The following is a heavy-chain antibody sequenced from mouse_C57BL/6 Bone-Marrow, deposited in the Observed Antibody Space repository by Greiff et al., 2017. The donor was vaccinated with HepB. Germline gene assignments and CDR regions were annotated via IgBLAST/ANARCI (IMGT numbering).Heavy chain of an antibody. Sequence: EVHLVESGGGLVQPGGSLKLSCAASGFTFSDYGMAWVRQAPRKGPEWVAFISNLAYSIYYADTVTGRFTISRENAKNTLYLEMSSLRSEDTAMYYCARLGYYGSSYYWYFDVWGTGTTVTVSS. V-gene: IGHV5-15*01. D-gene: IGHD1-1*01. CDR1: GFTFSDYG. CDR3: ARLGYYGSSYYWYFDV. CDR2: ISNLAYSI. J-gene: IGHJ1*03.